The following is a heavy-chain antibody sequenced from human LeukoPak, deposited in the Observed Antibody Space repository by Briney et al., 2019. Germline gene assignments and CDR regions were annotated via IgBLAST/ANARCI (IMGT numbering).Heavy chain of an antibody. J-gene: IGHJ4*02. CDR3: ARAYYYDSSGYLYYFDY. Sequence: GESLKISCKGSGYSFTSYWIGWVRQMPGKGLEWMGIIYPGDSHTRYSPSFQGQVTISADKSISTAYLQWSSLKASDTAMYYCARAYYYDSSGYLYYFDYWGQGTLVTVSS. D-gene: IGHD3-22*01. V-gene: IGHV5-51*01. CDR2: IYPGDSHT. CDR1: GYSFTSYW.